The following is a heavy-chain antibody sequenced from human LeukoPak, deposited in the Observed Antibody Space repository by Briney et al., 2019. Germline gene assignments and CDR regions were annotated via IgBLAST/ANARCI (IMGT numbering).Heavy chain of an antibody. V-gene: IGHV4-61*01. J-gene: IGHJ3*02. CDR1: GGSVSSGSYF. Sequence: SETLSLTCTVSGGSVSSGSYFWTWIRQSPGKRLEYVGYIYDSGRTNYNPSLKSRVTISVDRSKNQFSLKLSSVTAADTAVYYCARTSIAARRANAFDIWGQGTMVTVSS. CDR3: ARTSIAARRANAFDI. D-gene: IGHD6-6*01. CDR2: IYDSGRT.